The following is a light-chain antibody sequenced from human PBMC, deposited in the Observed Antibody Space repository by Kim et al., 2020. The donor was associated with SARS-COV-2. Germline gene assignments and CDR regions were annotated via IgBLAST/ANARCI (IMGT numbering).Light chain of an antibody. J-gene: IGLJ2*01. Sequence: QSALIQPASVSGSPGQSITISCTGTSSDVGGYNYVSWYQEHPGKAPKLMIYDVGNRPSGVSNRFSGSKSGNTASLTISGLQAEDEADYYCSSYTSSSTVVFGGGTQLTVL. CDR3: SSYTSSSTVV. CDR2: DVG. CDR1: SSDVGGYNY. V-gene: IGLV2-14*03.